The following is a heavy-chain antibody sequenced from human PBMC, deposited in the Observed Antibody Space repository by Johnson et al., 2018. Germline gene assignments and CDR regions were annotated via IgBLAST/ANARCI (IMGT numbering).Heavy chain of an antibody. CDR3: AKVMTYGSGSSSLGLDV. Sequence: VQLVQSGGGLVQPGRSVRLSCSASGFTFGDYAMHWVRQSPGKGLEWVSGISWNSGSIGYADSVKGRFTISRDNAKNSLYLQMNSVRAEDTALDYCAKVMTYGSGSSSLGLDVWGQGTTVTVSS. CDR2: ISWNSGSI. D-gene: IGHD3-10*01. J-gene: IGHJ6*02. CDR1: GFTFGDYA. V-gene: IGHV3-9*01.